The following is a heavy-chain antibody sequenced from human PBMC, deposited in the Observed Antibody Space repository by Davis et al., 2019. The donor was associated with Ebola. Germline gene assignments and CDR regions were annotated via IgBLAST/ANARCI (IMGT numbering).Heavy chain of an antibody. J-gene: IGHJ5*02. CDR2: IYYSGST. CDR3: ARHWDIVVVVAATPVDWFDP. D-gene: IGHD2-15*01. Sequence: SQTLSLTCAVYGGSFSGYYWSWIRQPPGKGLEWIGSIYYSGSTYYNPSLKSRVTISVDTSKNQFSLKLSSVTAADTAVYYCARHWDIVVVVAATPVDWFDPWGQGTLVTVSS. CDR1: GGSFSGYY. V-gene: IGHV4-34*01.